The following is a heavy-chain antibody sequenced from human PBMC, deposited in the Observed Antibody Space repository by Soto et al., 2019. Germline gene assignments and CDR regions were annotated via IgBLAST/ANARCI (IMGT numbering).Heavy chain of an antibody. Sequence: QVQLVESGGGVVQPGRSLRLSCAASGFTFSSYGMHWVRQAPGKGLEWVAVIWYDGSNKYYADSVKGRFTIARDNSNNTLYVQMNSLRAEDTAVYYCARYEHGTNVLLYYWGQGTLVTVSS. V-gene: IGHV3-33*01. CDR2: IWYDGSNK. J-gene: IGHJ4*02. CDR1: GFTFSSYG. D-gene: IGHD3-10*01. CDR3: ARYEHGTNVLLYY.